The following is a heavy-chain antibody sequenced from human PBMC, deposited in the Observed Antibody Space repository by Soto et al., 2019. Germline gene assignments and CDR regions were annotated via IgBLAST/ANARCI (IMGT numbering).Heavy chain of an antibody. J-gene: IGHJ5*02. CDR2: IYHSGST. CDR1: GGSISSGGYP. D-gene: IGHD1-26*01. CDR3: ASVFSGGCSGS. Sequence: SETLSLTCAVSGGSISSGGYPWSWIRQPPGKGLEWIGYIYHSGSTYYNPSLKSRVTISVDRSKNQFSLKLSSVTAADAAVYYCASVFSGGCSGSWGQGTLVPVSS. V-gene: IGHV4-30-2*01.